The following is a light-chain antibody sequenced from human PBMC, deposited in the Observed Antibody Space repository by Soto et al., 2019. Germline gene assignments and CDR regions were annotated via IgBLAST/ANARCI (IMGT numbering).Light chain of an antibody. Sequence: DIVMTQSPLSLPVTPGEPASISCRSSQSLLHSNGYNYLDWYLQKPGQSPQLLIYLGSNRASGVPERFSGSGSGTDFPLKISRVEADDVGIYYCMQALHTPYTFGQGTKLEIK. V-gene: IGKV2-28*01. CDR2: LGS. J-gene: IGKJ2*01. CDR3: MQALHTPYT. CDR1: QSLLHSNGYNY.